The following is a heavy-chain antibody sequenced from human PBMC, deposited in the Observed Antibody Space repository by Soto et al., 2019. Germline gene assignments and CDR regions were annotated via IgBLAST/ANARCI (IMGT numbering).Heavy chain of an antibody. Sequence: PGGSLRLSCAASGFSFGSYALSWVRQAPGKGLGWVSTISGSDGKTFYADSVKGRFSISRDTSQSTLYLQMNSLRADDTAMYYCARWSYLYYWGQGTRVTVSS. CDR2: ISGSDGKT. CDR1: GFSFGSYA. J-gene: IGHJ1*01. D-gene: IGHD3-16*02. V-gene: IGHV3-23*01. CDR3: ARWSYLYY.